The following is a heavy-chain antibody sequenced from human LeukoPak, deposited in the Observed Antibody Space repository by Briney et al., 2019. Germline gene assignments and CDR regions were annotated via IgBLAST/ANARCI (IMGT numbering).Heavy chain of an antibody. CDR2: SHMSGNP. CDR3: ASARPWVDAFDI. CDR1: GGSISSYY. Sequence: SETLSLTCTVSGGSISSYYWSWIRQPAGKGLKWIGRSHMSGNPNYNPSLKSRVTMSVDTSKNQVSLKLSSVTAADTAVYYCASARPWVDAFDIWGQGTMVTVSS. V-gene: IGHV4-4*07. D-gene: IGHD2-2*01. J-gene: IGHJ3*02.